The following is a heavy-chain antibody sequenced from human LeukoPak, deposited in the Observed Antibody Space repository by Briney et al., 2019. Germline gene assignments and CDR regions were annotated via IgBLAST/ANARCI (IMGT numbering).Heavy chain of an antibody. Sequence: QPGGSLRLSCAASGFTFSSFVMSWVRQAPGKGLEWVSGSSGGSTYYADSVKGRFTISRDNSKNTLYLQMSSLRAEDTAVYYCAAGATLFDYWGQGTLVTVSS. V-gene: IGHV3-23*01. CDR2: SSGGST. D-gene: IGHD1-26*01. CDR3: AAGATLFDY. CDR1: GFTFSSFV. J-gene: IGHJ4*02.